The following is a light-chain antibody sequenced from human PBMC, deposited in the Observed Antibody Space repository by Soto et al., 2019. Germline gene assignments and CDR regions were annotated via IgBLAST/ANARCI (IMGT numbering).Light chain of an antibody. CDR3: QQYGSSGT. V-gene: IGKV3-15*01. CDR2: GAS. J-gene: IGKJ1*01. Sequence: EIVLTQSPATLSLSPGERATLSCRASQSVSSYLAWYQQKPGQAPRLLIYGASTRATGIPARFSGSGSGTEFTLSIGSLQSEDVEVYDCQQYGSSGTFGKGTKGHI. CDR1: QSVSSY.